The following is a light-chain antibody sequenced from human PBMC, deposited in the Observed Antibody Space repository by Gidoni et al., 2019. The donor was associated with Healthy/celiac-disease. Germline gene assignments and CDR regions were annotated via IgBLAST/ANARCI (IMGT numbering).Light chain of an antibody. CDR1: QSISSY. J-gene: IGKJ3*01. Sequence: DIQMTQSPSSLSASVGDRVTITCRASQSISSYLNWYQQKPGKAPKLLLYAASSLQSGVPSRFSGSGSGTDFTLTISSLQPEDFATYYCQQSYSTPRFTFGPGTKVDTK. CDR2: AAS. CDR3: QQSYSTPRFT. V-gene: IGKV1-39*01.